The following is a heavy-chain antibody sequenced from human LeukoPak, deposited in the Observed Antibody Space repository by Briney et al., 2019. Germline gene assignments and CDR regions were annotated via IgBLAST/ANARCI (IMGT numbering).Heavy chain of an antibody. V-gene: IGHV1-24*01. J-gene: IGHJ4*02. CDR3: ASGGTAARRGDY. Sequence: ASVKVSCKVSGYTLTELSMHWVRQAPGKGLEWMGGFDPEDGETIYAQKFQGRVTMTEDTSTDTAYMELSSLRSEDTAVYYCASGGTAARRGDYWGQGTLVTVSS. CDR2: FDPEDGET. CDR1: GYTLTELS. D-gene: IGHD6-6*01.